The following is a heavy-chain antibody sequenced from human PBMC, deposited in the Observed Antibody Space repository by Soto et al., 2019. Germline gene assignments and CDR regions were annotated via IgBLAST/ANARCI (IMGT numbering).Heavy chain of an antibody. CDR2: IYYSGST. CDR3: ARRWGAAVDY. D-gene: IGHD1-26*01. J-gene: IGHJ4*02. Sequence: QVQLQESGPGLVKPSETLSLTCTVSGGSISSYYWSWIRQPPGKGLEWIGYIYYSGSTNYNPSLKSRVTISVDPSKNQFSLKLSSVTAVDTAVYYCARRWGAAVDYWCQGTLVTVSS. V-gene: IGHV4-59*12. CDR1: GGSISSYY.